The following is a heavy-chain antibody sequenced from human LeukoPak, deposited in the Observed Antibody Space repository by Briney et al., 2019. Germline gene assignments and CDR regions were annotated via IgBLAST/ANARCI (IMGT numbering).Heavy chain of an antibody. D-gene: IGHD4-17*01. CDR3: ARESDDYGDLGFDY. CDR1: GGSISSGGYS. V-gene: IGHV4-30-4*07. Sequence: PSETLSLTCAVSGGSISSGGYSWSWIRQPPGKGLEWIGYIYYSGSTYYNPSLKSRVTISVDTSKNQFSLKLSSVTAADTAVYYCARESDDYGDLGFDYWGQGTLVTVSS. CDR2: IYYSGST. J-gene: IGHJ4*02.